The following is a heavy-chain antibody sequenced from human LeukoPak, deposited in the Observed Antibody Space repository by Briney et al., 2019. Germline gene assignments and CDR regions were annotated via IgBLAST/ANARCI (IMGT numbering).Heavy chain of an antibody. CDR1: GFTFRSYS. CDR2: ISSSGSYI. CDR3: ARERTTVDSNFDY. D-gene: IGHD4-23*01. Sequence: PGGSLRLSCAASGFTFRSYSMNWVRQAPGKGLEWVSSISSSGSYIYYADSVKGRFTISRDNAKNSLYLQMNSLRAEDTAVYYCARERTTVDSNFDYWGQGTLVTVSS. J-gene: IGHJ4*02. V-gene: IGHV3-21*01.